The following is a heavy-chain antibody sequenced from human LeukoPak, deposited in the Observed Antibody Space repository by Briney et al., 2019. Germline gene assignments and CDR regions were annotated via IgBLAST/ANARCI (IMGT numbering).Heavy chain of an antibody. J-gene: IGHJ4*02. Sequence: GGSLRLSCLASGFTFSSYAMSWVRQAPGKGLEWASAIGANNGRTYYADSVKGRFTISRDDPRNTLYLQMDSLRAEDTAVYYCAKETAPDSILTTVDYWGQGALVTVSS. CDR2: IGANNGRT. V-gene: IGHV3-23*01. CDR3: AKETAPDSILTTVDY. D-gene: IGHD1-1*01. CDR1: GFTFSSYA.